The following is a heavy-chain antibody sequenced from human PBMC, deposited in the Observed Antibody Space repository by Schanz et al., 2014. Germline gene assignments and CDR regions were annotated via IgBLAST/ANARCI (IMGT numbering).Heavy chain of an antibody. V-gene: IGHV3-11*05. CDR2: ISSSGSYT. CDR3: ARLDSSSWYTRY. D-gene: IGHD6-13*01. J-gene: IGHJ4*02. CDR1: GFTFSDYY. Sequence: QVQLVESGGGLVKPGGSLRLSCAASGFTFSDYYMSWIRQAPGKGLEWFSYISSSGSYTNYADSVKGRFTTSRDNGKKSMYRQMNSLRDEDTAVYYCARLDSSSWYTRYWGQGTLVTVSS.